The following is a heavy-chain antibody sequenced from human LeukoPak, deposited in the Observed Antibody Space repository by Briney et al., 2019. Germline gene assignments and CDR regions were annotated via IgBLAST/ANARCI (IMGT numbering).Heavy chain of an antibody. CDR3: ARGRDFWSGYGPFDY. D-gene: IGHD3-3*01. J-gene: IGHJ4*02. Sequence: ASVKVSCKASGGTFSSYAISWVRQAPGQGLEWMGWISAYNGNTNYAQKLQGRVTMTTDTSTSTAYMELRSLRSDDTAVYYCARGRDFWSGYGPFDYWGQGTLVTVSS. CDR2: ISAYNGNT. CDR1: GGTFSSYA. V-gene: IGHV1-18*01.